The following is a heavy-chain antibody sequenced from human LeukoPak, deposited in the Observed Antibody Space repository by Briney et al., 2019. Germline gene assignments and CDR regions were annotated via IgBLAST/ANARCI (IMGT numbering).Heavy chain of an antibody. CDR3: ARMVQWQHTYYYYGMDV. J-gene: IGHJ6*02. Sequence: ASVKVSCKASGYTFTSYYMHWVRQAPGQGLEWMGIINPSGGSTSYAQKFQGRVTMTRDTSTSTVYVELSSLRSEDTAVYYCARMVQWQHTYYYYGMDVWGQGTTVTVSS. D-gene: IGHD3-10*01. V-gene: IGHV1-46*01. CDR2: INPSGGST. CDR1: GYTFTSYY.